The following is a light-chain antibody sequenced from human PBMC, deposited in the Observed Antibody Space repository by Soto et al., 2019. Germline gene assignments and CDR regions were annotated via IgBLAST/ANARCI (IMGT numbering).Light chain of an antibody. CDR3: QQYYSYPRT. V-gene: IGKV1-8*01. CDR2: AAS. CDR1: QGISSY. Sequence: AIRMTQSPSSFSASTGDRVTITCRASQGISSYLAWYQQKPGKAPKLLIYAASTLQSGVPSRFSGSGSVTDSTLTISCLQSEDFATYYCQQYYSYPRTFGPGTKVDIK. J-gene: IGKJ3*01.